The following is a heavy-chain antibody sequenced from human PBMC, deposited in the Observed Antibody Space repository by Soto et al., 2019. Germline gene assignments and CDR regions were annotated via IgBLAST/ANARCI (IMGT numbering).Heavy chain of an antibody. J-gene: IGHJ6*03. Sequence: ASVKVSCKASGYTFTSYDNNWVRQATGQGLEGMGWMNPNSGNTGYAQKFQGRVTMTRNTSISTAYMELSSLRSEDTAVYYCARGLTGTTIGYYYYYMDVWGKGTTVTVSS. CDR3: ARGLTGTTIGYYYYYMDV. D-gene: IGHD1-7*01. CDR1: GYTFTSYD. CDR2: MNPNSGNT. V-gene: IGHV1-8*01.